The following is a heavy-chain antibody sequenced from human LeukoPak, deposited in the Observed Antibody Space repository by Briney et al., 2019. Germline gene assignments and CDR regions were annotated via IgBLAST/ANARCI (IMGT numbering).Heavy chain of an antibody. J-gene: IGHJ6*02. V-gene: IGHV3-23*01. CDR1: AFTFSTYA. Sequence: GGSLRLSCAASAFTFSTYAMSWVRQAPGKGLEWVSGISDSDSGTYYADSVKGRFTISRDNSKNTLYLQMNSLRAEDTAVYYCAKGYGYSSSWTSNYYFYGLDIWGQGTTVTVSS. D-gene: IGHD6-13*01. CDR3: AKGYGYSSSWTSNYYFYGLDI. CDR2: ISDSDSGT.